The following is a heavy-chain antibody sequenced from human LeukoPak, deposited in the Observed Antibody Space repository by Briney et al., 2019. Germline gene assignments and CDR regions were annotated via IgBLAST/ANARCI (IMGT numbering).Heavy chain of an antibody. Sequence: ASVKVSCKASGYTFTSYAMHWVRQAPGQRLEWMGWINAGNGNTKYSQKFQGRVTITRDTSASTAYMELSSLRSEDTAVYYCARARGYCSSTSCYAQSHFDYWGQGTLVTVSS. CDR3: ARARGYCSSTSCYAQSHFDY. CDR2: INAGNGNT. D-gene: IGHD2-2*01. CDR1: GYTFTSYA. V-gene: IGHV1-3*01. J-gene: IGHJ4*02.